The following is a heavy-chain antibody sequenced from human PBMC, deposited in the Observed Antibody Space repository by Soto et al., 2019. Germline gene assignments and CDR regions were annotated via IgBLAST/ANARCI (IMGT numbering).Heavy chain of an antibody. V-gene: IGHV4-34*01. Sequence: SETLSLTCAVYGGSFSGYYWSWIRQPPGKGLEWIGEINHSGSTNYNPSLKSRVTISVDTYKNQFSLKLSSVTAADTAVYYNARDGYSDYDRGFDYWGQGTLVTVSS. CDR3: ARDGYSDYDRGFDY. CDR2: INHSGST. J-gene: IGHJ4*02. CDR1: GGSFSGYY. D-gene: IGHD5-12*01.